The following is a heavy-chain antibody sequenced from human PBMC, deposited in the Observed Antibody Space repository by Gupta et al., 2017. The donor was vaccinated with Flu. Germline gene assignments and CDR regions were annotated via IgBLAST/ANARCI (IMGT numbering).Heavy chain of an antibody. CDR2: IYTSGST. V-gene: IGHV4-61*02. J-gene: IGHJ4*02. CDR1: GGSISSGSYY. D-gene: IGHD5-18*01. CDR3: ARFARTSVGYSYGPGGKYYFDY. Sequence: QVQLQESGPGLVKPSQTLSLTCTVSGGSISSGSYYWSWIRQPAGKGLEWIGRIYTSGSTNYNPSLKSRVTISVDTSKNQFSLKLSSVTAADTAVYYCARFARTSVGYSYGPGGKYYFDYWGQGTLVTVSS.